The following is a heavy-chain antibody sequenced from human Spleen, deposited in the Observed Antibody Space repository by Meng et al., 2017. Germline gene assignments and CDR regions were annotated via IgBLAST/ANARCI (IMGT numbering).Heavy chain of an antibody. D-gene: IGHD2-2*01. V-gene: IGHV1-69*05. Sequence: SVKVSCKAPGGIFSNSVVGWVRQAPGQGLEWMGGINAVFGTTNYAQKFQGRVTITTDESTSTVYMELTRLTSEDTAVYFCARKAGNCISTTCYSLDYWGQGPLVPVSS. CDR1: GGIFSNSV. CDR3: ARKAGNCISTTCYSLDY. CDR2: INAVFGTT. J-gene: IGHJ4*02.